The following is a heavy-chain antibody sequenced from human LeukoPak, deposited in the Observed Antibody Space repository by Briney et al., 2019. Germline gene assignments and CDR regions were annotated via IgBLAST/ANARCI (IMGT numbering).Heavy chain of an antibody. V-gene: IGHV3-30-3*01. CDR1: GFTFSSYA. Sequence: PGRSLRLSCAASGFTFSSYAMHWVRQAPGKGLEWVAVISYDGSNKYYADSVKGRFTISRDNSKNTLYLQMNSLRAEDTAVYYCAKASDITIFGVVPNGALNWGQGTLVTVSS. J-gene: IGHJ4*02. D-gene: IGHD3-3*01. CDR2: ISYDGSNK. CDR3: AKASDITIFGVVPNGALN.